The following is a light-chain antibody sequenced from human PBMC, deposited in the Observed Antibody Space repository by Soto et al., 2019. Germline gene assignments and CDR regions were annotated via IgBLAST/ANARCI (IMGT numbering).Light chain of an antibody. Sequence: EIVMTQSPATLSVSPGERATLSCRASQTISRNLAWYQHKPGQPPRLLIYDTSTRATGIAARFSGSGSGTEFTLTISSLQAEDVAVYYCQQYGNWPPETFGQGTKLEI. CDR2: DTS. CDR1: QTISRN. J-gene: IGKJ2*01. V-gene: IGKV3D-15*01. CDR3: QQYGNWPPET.